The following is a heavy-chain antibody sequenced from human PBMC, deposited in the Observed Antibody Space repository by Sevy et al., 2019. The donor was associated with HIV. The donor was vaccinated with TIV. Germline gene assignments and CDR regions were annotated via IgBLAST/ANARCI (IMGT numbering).Heavy chain of an antibody. CDR2: VSRAGTT. CDR1: GGSFNNDY. V-gene: IGHV4-34*10. CDR3: ARSVPSVLTGPVGLFFQVYSGWFDP. D-gene: IGHD2-21*01. Sequence: SETLSLTCAVYGGSFNNDYWTWIRQPPGKGLEWIGEVSRAGTTKYNPFLQSRTTMSLDTSTNQFSLKLTSVTAADTAMYYCARSVPSVLTGPVGLFFQVYSGWFDPWGQGIMVTVSS. J-gene: IGHJ5*02.